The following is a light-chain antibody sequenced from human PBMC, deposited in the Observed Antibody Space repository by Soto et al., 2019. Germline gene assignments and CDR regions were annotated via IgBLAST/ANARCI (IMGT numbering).Light chain of an antibody. CDR2: DVS. Sequence: QSALTQPASVSGSPGQSITISCTGTSSDVGGYNYVSWYQQHPGKAPKLKIYDVSYRPSGVSNGFSGSKSGNTASLTISGLQAEDEADYYCSSYTSSSTLVFGGGTKVTVL. CDR3: SSYTSSSTLV. V-gene: IGLV2-14*01. J-gene: IGLJ2*01. CDR1: SSDVGGYNY.